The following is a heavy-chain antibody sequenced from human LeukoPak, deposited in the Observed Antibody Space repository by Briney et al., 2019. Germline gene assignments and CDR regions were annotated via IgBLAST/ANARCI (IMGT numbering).Heavy chain of an antibody. CDR1: GFIFSNY. CDR2: IYSGGST. D-gene: IGHD4-17*01. CDR3: AKDGNYGDYVFSGAEYFQH. J-gene: IGHJ1*01. V-gene: IGHV3-53*01. Sequence: GGSLRLSCAASGFIFSNYMSWVRQAPGKGLEWVSVIYSGGSTYYADSVKGRFTISRDNSKNTLYLQMNSLRAEDTAVYYCAKDGNYGDYVFSGAEYFQHWGQGTLVTVSS.